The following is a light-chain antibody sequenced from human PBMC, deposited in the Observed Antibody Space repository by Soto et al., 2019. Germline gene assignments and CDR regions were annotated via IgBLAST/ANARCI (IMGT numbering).Light chain of an antibody. J-gene: IGKJ4*01. CDR2: DAS. V-gene: IGKV3-11*01. Sequence: EIVVKQSPVTLSLSPGERATLSCRATQDLRTYVGWYQQKPGQAPRLLIYDASNRATGIPARFSGSGSGTDFTLTISSLEPEDFAVYYCQQRRSWPLTFGGGTKVEIK. CDR1: QDLRTY. CDR3: QQRRSWPLT.